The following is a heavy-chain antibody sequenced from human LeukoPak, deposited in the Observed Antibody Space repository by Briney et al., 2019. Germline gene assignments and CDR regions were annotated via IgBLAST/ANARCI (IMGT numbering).Heavy chain of an antibody. J-gene: IGHJ4*02. CDR2: VYYSGST. CDR3: ARTYSSSSFFAGPFDY. D-gene: IGHD6-6*01. V-gene: IGHV4-39*06. Sequence: SETLSLTCNVSSGSISSSSSCWGWIRQPPGKGLEWIGSVYYSGSTYYNPSLKSRVTISVYTSKNQFPLKLSSVTAADTAVYYCARTYSSSSFFAGPFDYWGQGTLVTVSS. CDR1: SGSISSSSSC.